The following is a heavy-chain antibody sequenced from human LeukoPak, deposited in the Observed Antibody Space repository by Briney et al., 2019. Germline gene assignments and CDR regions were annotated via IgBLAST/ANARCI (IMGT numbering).Heavy chain of an antibody. V-gene: IGHV3-21*01. CDR3: ARHTGPYYGSGSYGLDV. D-gene: IGHD3-10*01. J-gene: IGHJ6*02. CDR2: ISSGSTSI. CDR1: GFTFSSYS. Sequence: GGSLRLSCAASGFTFSSYSMNWVRQAPGRGREWGASISSGSTSIYYADSVKGRFTISRDNAKNSLYLQMSSLRAEDTAAYYCARHTGPYYGSGSYGLDVWGQGTTVTVSS.